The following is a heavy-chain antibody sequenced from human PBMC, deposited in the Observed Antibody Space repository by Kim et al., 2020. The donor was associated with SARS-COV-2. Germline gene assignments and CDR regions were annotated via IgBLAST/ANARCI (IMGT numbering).Heavy chain of an antibody. D-gene: IGHD3-10*01. J-gene: IGHJ4*02. CDR3: ARGSGSYYTGLNY. Sequence: GRSLRLSCAASGFTFSSYAMHWVRQAPGKGLEWVAVISYDGSNKYYADSVKGRFTISRDNSKNTLYLQMNSLRAEDTAVYYCARGSGSYYTGLNYWGQGT. V-gene: IGHV3-30*04. CDR2: ISYDGSNK. CDR1: GFTFSSYA.